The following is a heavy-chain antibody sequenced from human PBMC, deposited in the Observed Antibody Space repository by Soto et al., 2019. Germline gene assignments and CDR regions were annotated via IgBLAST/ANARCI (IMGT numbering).Heavy chain of an antibody. J-gene: IGHJ4*02. CDR2: ISSSSDYI. CDR1: GFTFSSYS. Sequence: ESGGGLVKPGGSLRLSCAASGFTFSSYSMNWVRQAPGKGLEWVSSISSSSDYIYYADSVKGRFTISRDNAKNSLYLQMNSLRAEDTAVYYCARDLYGDYVFDYWGQGTLVTVSS. D-gene: IGHD4-17*01. V-gene: IGHV3-21*01. CDR3: ARDLYGDYVFDY.